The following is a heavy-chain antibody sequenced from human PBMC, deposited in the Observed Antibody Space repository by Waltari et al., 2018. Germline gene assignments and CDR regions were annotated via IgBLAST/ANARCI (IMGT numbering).Heavy chain of an antibody. Sequence: EVQLVESGGGLVQPGGSMIPSCAASGFTFSDYWMHWVRQATGRGLVWVSHDDRDGSSTPYADSVKCLFTIARDNAKKTLYLQMSSLRAEVTAVYYCARLADYGSNKHVDSWGQGTLVTVSS. J-gene: IGHJ4*02. CDR2: DDRDGSST. CDR1: GFTFSDYW. CDR3: ARLADYGSNKHVDS. D-gene: IGHD4-17*01. V-gene: IGHV3-74*01.